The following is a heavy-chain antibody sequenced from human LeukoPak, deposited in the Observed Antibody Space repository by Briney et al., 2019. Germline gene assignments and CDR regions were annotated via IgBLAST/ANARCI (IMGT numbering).Heavy chain of an antibody. CDR2: IRYDGSNK. V-gene: IGHV3-30*02. CDR3: AKANGAYSGYVPDYFDY. Sequence: GGSLRLSCAASGFTFSSYGMNWVRQAPGKGLEWVAFIRYDGSNKYYADSVKGRFTISRDNSKNTLYLQMNCLRAEDTAVYYCAKANGAYSGYVPDYFDYWGQGTLVTVSS. J-gene: IGHJ4*02. D-gene: IGHD5-12*01. CDR1: GFTFSSYG.